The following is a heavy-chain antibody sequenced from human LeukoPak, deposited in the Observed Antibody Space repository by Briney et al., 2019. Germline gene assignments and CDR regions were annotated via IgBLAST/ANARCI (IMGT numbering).Heavy chain of an antibody. J-gene: IGHJ4*02. V-gene: IGHV3-43*02. CDR3: ARESGKFDY. Sequence: GGSLRLSCVVSGLPIADFAMHWVRQAPGKGLEWVSLISGDGVSTFCADSVKGRFSISRDNSKNSLSLEMNSLRTEDTAMYYCARESGKFDYWGQGTLVAVSS. CDR1: GLPIADFA. CDR2: ISGDGVST.